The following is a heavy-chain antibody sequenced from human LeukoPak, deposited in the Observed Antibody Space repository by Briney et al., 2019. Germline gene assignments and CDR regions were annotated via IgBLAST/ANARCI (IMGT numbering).Heavy chain of an antibody. D-gene: IGHD1-26*01. J-gene: IGHJ4*02. CDR2: IYYSGST. CDR3: TLLQRGAVGY. V-gene: IGHV4-59*01. Sequence: PSETLSLTRTVSGGSISSYYWSWIRQPPGKGLEWIGYIYYSGSTNYNPSLQSRVTISVGTSKNQFSLKLSSVTAADTAVYYCTLLQRGAVGYWGQGTLVTVSS. CDR1: GGSISSYY.